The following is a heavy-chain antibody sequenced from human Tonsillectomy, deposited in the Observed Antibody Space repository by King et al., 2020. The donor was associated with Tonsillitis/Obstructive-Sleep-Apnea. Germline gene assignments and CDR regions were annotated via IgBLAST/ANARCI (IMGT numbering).Heavy chain of an antibody. D-gene: IGHD3-22*01. CDR3: ARVRRDDSRAPVWDY. J-gene: IGHJ4*02. V-gene: IGHV1-2*02. CDR1: GYYFSAYY. Sequence: QLVQSGAEVKRPGASVKVSCKASGYYFSAYYIHWVRQAPGQGLEWMGWINPNSGGTNYAQKFQGRVTMTRDTMTRDTSISTAYMELSRLRSDDTAVYYCARVRRDDSRAPVWDYWGQGTLVTVSS. CDR2: INPNSGGT.